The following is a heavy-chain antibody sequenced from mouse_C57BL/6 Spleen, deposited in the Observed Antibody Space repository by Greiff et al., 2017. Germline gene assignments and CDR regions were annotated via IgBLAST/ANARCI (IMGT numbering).Heavy chain of an antibody. CDR1: GYAFTNYL. Sequence: VQLQQSGAELVRPGTSVKVSCKASGYAFTNYLIEWVKQRPGQGLEWIGVINPGSGGTNYNEKFKGKATLTADKSSSTAYMQLSSLTSEDSAVYFCARAGSSYPYFDYWGQGTTLTVSS. CDR2: INPGSGGT. CDR3: ARAGSSYPYFDY. D-gene: IGHD1-1*01. V-gene: IGHV1-54*01. J-gene: IGHJ2*01.